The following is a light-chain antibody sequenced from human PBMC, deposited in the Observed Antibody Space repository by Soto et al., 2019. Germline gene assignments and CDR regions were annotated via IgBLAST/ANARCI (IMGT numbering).Light chain of an antibody. J-gene: IGLJ1*01. Sequence: QSVVTQLPSASGSPGQPGTISWTGTKGDIGVYGFVSWYQHPPGKAPRLIIYEAVQRPSGVPDRFSGSKSGNTASLTVSGLQAADEAEYFCTSVAGSNTDGFVSGTKVPVL. V-gene: IGLV2-8*01. CDR2: EAV. CDR1: KGDIGVYGF. CDR3: TSVAGSNTDG.